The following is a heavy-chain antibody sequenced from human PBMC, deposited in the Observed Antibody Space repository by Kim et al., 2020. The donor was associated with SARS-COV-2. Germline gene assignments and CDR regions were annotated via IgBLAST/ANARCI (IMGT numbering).Heavy chain of an antibody. CDR3: AREVGVRGVRVREGMDV. V-gene: IGHV3-33*01. CDR2: IWYDGSNK. Sequence: GGSLRLSCAASGFTFSSYGMHWVRQAPGKGLEWVAVIWYDGSNKYYADSVKGRFTISRDNSKNTLYLQMNSLRAEDTAVYYCAREVGVRGVRVREGMDVWAKGPRSPSP. CDR1: GFTFSSYG. J-gene: IGHJ6*02. D-gene: IGHD3-10*01.